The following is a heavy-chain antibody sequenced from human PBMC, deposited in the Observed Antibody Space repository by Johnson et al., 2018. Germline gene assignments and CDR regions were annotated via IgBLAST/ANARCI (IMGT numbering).Heavy chain of an antibody. CDR2: ISGRGGST. CDR3: ARDKTPYYDYVWGSYRCTSYDYYMDV. D-gene: IGHD3-16*02. V-gene: IGHV3-23*04. Sequence: VQLVQSGGGLVQPGGSLRLSCAASGFTFSSYAMSWVRPAPGKGLEWVSAISGRGGSTYYADSVKGRFTIPRDNSKNTLYLQMNSLRAEVTAVYYCARDKTPYYDYVWGSYRCTSYDYYMDVGGKGTTVTVSS. CDR1: GFTFSSYA. J-gene: IGHJ6*03.